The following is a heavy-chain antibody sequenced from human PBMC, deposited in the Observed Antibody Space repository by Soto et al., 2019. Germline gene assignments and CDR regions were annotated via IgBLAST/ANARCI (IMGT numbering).Heavy chain of an antibody. J-gene: IGHJ4*02. D-gene: IGHD4-17*01. CDR1: GFTFSSYA. CDR2: ISDSGNST. CDR3: ARDRYGGPLWVQEDFDY. Sequence: PGGSLRLSCAASGFTFSSYAMSWVRQAPGKGLEWVSTISDSGNSTYSADSVKGRFTISRDNSKNTLYLQMNSLRAEDTAVYYCARDRYGGPLWVQEDFDYWGQGTLVTVSS. V-gene: IGHV3-23*01.